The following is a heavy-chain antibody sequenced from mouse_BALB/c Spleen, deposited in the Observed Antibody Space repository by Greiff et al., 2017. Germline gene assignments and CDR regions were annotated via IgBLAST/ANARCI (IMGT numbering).Heavy chain of an antibody. CDR2: IYPGSGNT. V-gene: IGHV1-84*02. J-gene: IGHJ4*01. D-gene: IGHD2-14*01. CDR3: ARSVRYAMDY. CDR1: GYTFTSYY. Sequence: QLQESGPELVKPGASVKMSCKASGYTFTSYYIHWVKQRPGQGLEWIGWIYPGSGNTKYNEKFKGKATLTVDTSSSTAYMQLSSLTSEDTAVYFCARSVRYAMDYWGQGTSVTVSS.